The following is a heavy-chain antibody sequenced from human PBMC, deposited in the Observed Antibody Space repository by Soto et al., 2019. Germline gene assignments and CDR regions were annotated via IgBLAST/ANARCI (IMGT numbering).Heavy chain of an antibody. CDR3: ASSMVRGVDHWYFDL. V-gene: IGHV4-59*01. J-gene: IGHJ2*01. Sequence: QVQLQGSGPGLVKPSETLSLTCTVSGGSISSYYWSWIRQPPGKGLEWIGYIYCSGRTNYNPSLQSRVTISVDTSKNQSSLKLSYVTAADTAVYYCASSMVRGVDHWYFDLWGRGTLVTVSS. D-gene: IGHD3-10*01. CDR2: IYCSGRT. CDR1: GGSISSYY.